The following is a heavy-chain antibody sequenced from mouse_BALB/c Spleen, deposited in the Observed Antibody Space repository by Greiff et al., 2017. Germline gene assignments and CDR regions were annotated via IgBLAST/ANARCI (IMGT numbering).Heavy chain of an antibody. CDR3: AKDYDRGAWFAY. D-gene: IGHD2-4*01. CDR2: IDTSDSYT. CDR1: GYTFTDYW. J-gene: IGHJ3*01. Sequence: QVQLQQPGAELVMPGASVKMSCKASGYTFTDYWMHWVKQRPGQGLEWIGAIDTSDSYTSYNQKFKGKATLTVDESSSTAYMQLSSLTSEDSAVYYCAKDYDRGAWFAYWGQGTLVTVSA. V-gene: IGHV1-69*01.